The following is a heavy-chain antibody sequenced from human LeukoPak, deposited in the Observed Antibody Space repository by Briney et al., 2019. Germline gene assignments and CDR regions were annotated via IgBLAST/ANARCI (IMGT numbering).Heavy chain of an antibody. CDR2: INPNSGGT. D-gene: IGHD4-17*01. Sequence: ASLKVSCKASGYTFTDYYMHWVRQAPGQGLEWMGWINPNSGGTNYAQKFQGRVTMATDTSTSTAYMELRSLRSDDTAVYYCAREFGDDRFDYWGQGTLVTVSS. CDR1: GYTFTDYY. V-gene: IGHV1-2*02. CDR3: AREFGDDRFDY. J-gene: IGHJ4*02.